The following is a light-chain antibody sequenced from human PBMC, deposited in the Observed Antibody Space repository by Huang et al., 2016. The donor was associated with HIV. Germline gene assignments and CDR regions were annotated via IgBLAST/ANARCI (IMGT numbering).Light chain of an antibody. CDR2: AAS. CDR1: QGIRTW. Sequence: DIQMTQSPSSLSASVGDRDTITCRASQGIRTWLAWYQQKPDKPPKSLIYAASTLESGVPSRFSGSGSGTEFSLTITGLQPEDFATYFCQQYNTYPPTFGGGTKLEI. V-gene: IGKV1D-16*01. J-gene: IGKJ4*01. CDR3: QQYNTYPPT.